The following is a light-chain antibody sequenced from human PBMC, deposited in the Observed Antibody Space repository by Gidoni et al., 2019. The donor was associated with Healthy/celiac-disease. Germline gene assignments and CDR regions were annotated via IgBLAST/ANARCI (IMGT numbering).Light chain of an antibody. Sequence: QSALTQPASVSGSPGQSITISCTGTSSDVGSYNLVSWYQQHPGKAPKLMIYEVSKRPSGVSNRFSGSKSGNTASLTISGLQAGDEADYYCCSYAGSSTWVFGTGTKVTVL. J-gene: IGLJ1*01. CDR3: CSYAGSSTWV. CDR2: EVS. V-gene: IGLV2-23*02. CDR1: SSDVGSYNL.